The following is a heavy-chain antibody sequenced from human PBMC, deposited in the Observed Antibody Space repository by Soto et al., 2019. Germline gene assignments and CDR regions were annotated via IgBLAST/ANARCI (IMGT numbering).Heavy chain of an antibody. V-gene: IGHV4-30-4*01. CDR1: GGSTSSDNY. Sequence: QVQLQESGPGLVKPSQTLSLTCTFSGGSTSSDNYWSWIRQPPGKGLEWIGHIYYSGNTDYNPSPKSRLAISIDTSKNQFSLKLSSVTAADTAVYFCAREGGESSDGLYYFDSWGQGSLVTVSS. CDR3: AREGGESSDGLYYFDS. CDR2: IYYSGNT. D-gene: IGHD3-16*01. J-gene: IGHJ4*02.